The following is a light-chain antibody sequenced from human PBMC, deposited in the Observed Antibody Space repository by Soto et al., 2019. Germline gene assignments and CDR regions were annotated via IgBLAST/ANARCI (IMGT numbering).Light chain of an antibody. J-gene: IGKJ4*01. V-gene: IGKV1-12*01. CDR3: QPNNSCPLS. Sequence: DIQMTQSPSSVSASVGDRVTITCRASQGISSWLAGYQQKPGQAPNLLIYAASSLQSGVPSRFSGSGPGKDFTLTIISLQTDEFATYDCQPNNSCPLSFGGATKVLIK. CDR1: QGISSW. CDR2: AAS.